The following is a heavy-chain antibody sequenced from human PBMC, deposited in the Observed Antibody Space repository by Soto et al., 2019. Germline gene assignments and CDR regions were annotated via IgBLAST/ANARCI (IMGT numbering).Heavy chain of an antibody. J-gene: IGHJ4*02. CDR2: IVVGSGNT. Sequence: ASVKVSCKASGFTFTSSAVQWVRQARGQRLEWIGWIVVGSGNTNYAQKFQERVTITRDMSTSTAYMELSSLRSEDTAVYYCTAVGAARTGIFFDYWGQGTLVTASS. D-gene: IGHD1-1*01. V-gene: IGHV1-58*01. CDR1: GFTFTSSA. CDR3: TAVGAARTGIFFDY.